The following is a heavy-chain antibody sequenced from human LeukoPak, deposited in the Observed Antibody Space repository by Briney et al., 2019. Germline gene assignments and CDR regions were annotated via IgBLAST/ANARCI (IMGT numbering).Heavy chain of an antibody. CDR3: ARDHDYGKEEVGGHFDY. V-gene: IGHV1-46*01. J-gene: IGHJ4*02. D-gene: IGHD4-17*01. CDR2: INPSGGST. CDR1: GYTFTSYY. Sequence: VASVKVSCKASGYTFTSYYMHWVRQAPGQGLEWMGIINPSGGSTSYAQKFQGRVTMTRDTSTSTVYMELSSLRSEDTAVYYCARDHDYGKEEVGGHFDYWGQGALVTVSS.